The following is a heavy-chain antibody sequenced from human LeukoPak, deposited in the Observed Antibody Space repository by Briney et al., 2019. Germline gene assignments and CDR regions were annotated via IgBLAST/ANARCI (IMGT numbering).Heavy chain of an antibody. Sequence: GGSLRLSCAASGFTFGNYWMAWVRQAPGKGLEWVATIKQDGSEKYYVDSVKGRFTISRDNAKNSLYLQMNSLRAEDTAVYYCARSNYYDSSDLPRYFDYWGQGTLVTVSP. CDR1: GFTFGNYW. D-gene: IGHD3-22*01. CDR3: ARSNYYDSSDLPRYFDY. J-gene: IGHJ4*02. V-gene: IGHV3-7*01. CDR2: IKQDGSEK.